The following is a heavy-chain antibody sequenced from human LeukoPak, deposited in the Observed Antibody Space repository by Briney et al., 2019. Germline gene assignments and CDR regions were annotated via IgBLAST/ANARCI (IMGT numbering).Heavy chain of an antibody. CDR3: AIYTVGAAAGHDAFDI. D-gene: IGHD6-13*01. Sequence: PSETLSLTCTVSGGSISSSSYYWGWIRQPRGKGLEWIGSIYYSGSTYYNPSLKSRVTISVDTSKNQFSLKLRSVTSADTAMYYCAIYTVGAAAGHDAFDIWGQGTMVTVSS. CDR2: IYYSGST. V-gene: IGHV4-39*01. CDR1: GGSISSSSYY. J-gene: IGHJ3*02.